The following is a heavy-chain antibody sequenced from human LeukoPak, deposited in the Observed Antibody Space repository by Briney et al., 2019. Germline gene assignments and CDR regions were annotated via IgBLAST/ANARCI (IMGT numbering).Heavy chain of an antibody. V-gene: IGHV4-59*01. D-gene: IGHD2-2*01. Sequence: PSETLSLTCTVSGGSISSYYWSWIRQPPGKGLEWIGYIYYSGSTNYNPSLKSRVTISVDTSKNQFSLKLSSVTAADTAVYYCAGSTSHLWAFDIRGQGTMVTVSS. CDR1: GGSISSYY. CDR2: IYYSGST. CDR3: AGSTSHLWAFDI. J-gene: IGHJ3*02.